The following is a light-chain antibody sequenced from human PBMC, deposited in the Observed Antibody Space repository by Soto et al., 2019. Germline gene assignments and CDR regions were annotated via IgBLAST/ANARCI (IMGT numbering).Light chain of an antibody. V-gene: IGKV1-33*01. CDR2: DAS. J-gene: IGKJ3*01. Sequence: DIQMTQSPSSLSASVGDRVTITCQASQDITSYLNWYQHKPGKAPKLLIYDASILEAVVPPRFIGSGSWTDFTLTICSLQPEVVATYYCQHCDYLPIFGPGTTVDFK. CDR1: QDITSY. CDR3: QHCDYLPI.